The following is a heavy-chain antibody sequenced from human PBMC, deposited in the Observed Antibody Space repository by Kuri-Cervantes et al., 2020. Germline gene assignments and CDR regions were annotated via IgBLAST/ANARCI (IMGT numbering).Heavy chain of an antibody. Sequence: GSLRLSCTVSGGSISSGSYYWSWIRQPPGKGLEWIGYIYYSGSTNYNPSLKSRVTISVDTSKNQFSLKLSSVTAADTAVYYCARARYYYDSSGYYYYYGMDVWGQGTTVTVSS. D-gene: IGHD3-22*01. CDR1: GGSISSGSYY. CDR3: ARARYYYDSSGYYYYYGMDV. CDR2: IYYSGST. J-gene: IGHJ6*02. V-gene: IGHV4-61*01.